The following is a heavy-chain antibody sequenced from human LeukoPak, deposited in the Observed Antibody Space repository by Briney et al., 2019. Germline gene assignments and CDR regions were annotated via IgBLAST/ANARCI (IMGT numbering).Heavy chain of an antibody. Sequence: ASVKVSCKASGYTFTGYYMHWVRQAPGQGLEWMGWINPNSGGTNYAQKFQGRVTMTRDTSISTAYMELSRLRSDDTAVYYCARGLLISYGSGSNFDYWGQGTMVTVSS. CDR3: ARGLLISYGSGSNFDY. D-gene: IGHD3-10*01. CDR2: INPNSGGT. CDR1: GYTFTGYY. V-gene: IGHV1-2*02. J-gene: IGHJ4*02.